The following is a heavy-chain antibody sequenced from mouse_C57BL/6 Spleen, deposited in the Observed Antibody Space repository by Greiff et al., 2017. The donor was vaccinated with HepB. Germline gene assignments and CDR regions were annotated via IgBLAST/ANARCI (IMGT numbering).Heavy chain of an antibody. J-gene: IGHJ2*01. Sequence: VQLQQSGAELVRPGTSVKMSCKASGYTFTNYWIGWAKQRPGHGLEWIGDIYPGGGDTNYNAKLKGKATLTAYKSSSTAYMQFSSLTSEDSAIYYCARRTYYYGSSYFDYWGQGTTLTVSS. CDR3: ARRTYYYGSSYFDY. D-gene: IGHD1-1*01. CDR1: GYTFTNYW. CDR2: IYPGGGDT. V-gene: IGHV1-63*01.